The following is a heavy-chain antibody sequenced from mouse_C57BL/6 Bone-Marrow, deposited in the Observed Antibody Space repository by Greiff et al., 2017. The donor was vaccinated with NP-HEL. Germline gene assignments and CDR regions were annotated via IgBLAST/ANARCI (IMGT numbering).Heavy chain of an antibody. CDR2: IDPENGDT. CDR3: TTNYGSSYDFDY. D-gene: IGHD1-1*01. V-gene: IGHV14-4*01. Sequence: EVQLQESGAELVRPGASVKLSCTASGFNITDDYMHWVKQRPEQGLEWIGWIDPENGDTEYASKFQGKATITADTSSNTAYLQLSSLTSEDTAVYYCTTNYGSSYDFDYWGQGTTLTVSS. J-gene: IGHJ2*01. CDR1: GFNITDDY.